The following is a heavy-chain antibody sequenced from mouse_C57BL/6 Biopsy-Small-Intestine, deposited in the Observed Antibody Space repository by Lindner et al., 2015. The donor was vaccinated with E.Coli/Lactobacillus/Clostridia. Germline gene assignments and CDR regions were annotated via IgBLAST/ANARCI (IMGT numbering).Heavy chain of an antibody. D-gene: IGHD1-1*01. CDR1: GYSFTDYN. Sequence: QLQESGPELVKPGASVKISCKASGYSFTDYNMNWVKRSNGKSLEWIGVINPNYGTTSYNQKFKGKATLTVDQSSSTAYMQLNSLTSEDSAVYYCASRYYYGSSSYYFDYWGQGTTLTVSS. CDR3: ASRYYYGSSSYYFDY. CDR2: INPNYGTT. V-gene: IGHV1-39*01. J-gene: IGHJ2*01.